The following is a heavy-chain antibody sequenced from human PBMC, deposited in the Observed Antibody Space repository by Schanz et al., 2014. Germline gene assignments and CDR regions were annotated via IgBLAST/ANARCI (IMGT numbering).Heavy chain of an antibody. Sequence: VQLLESGGGLVQPGGSLRLSCAASGFTFRGYAMSWVRQAPGKGLEWVALVSSDGNNDYYTDSVKGRFTISRDNSKSTMHLQMNSLRAEDTAVYYCAKDGPGGSGSYSADGDMDVWGQGTTVTVSS. V-gene: IGHV3-30*18. D-gene: IGHD3-10*01. CDR2: VSSDGNND. CDR1: GFTFRGYA. J-gene: IGHJ6*02. CDR3: AKDGPGGSGSYSADGDMDV.